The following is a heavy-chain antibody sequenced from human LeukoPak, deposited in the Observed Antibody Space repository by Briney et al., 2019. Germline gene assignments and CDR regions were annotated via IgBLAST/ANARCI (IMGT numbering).Heavy chain of an antibody. Sequence: GGSLRLSCVDSGFNFDNFAMHWVRQPLGKGLEWVAVISHDGRTKYYADSMKGRITISRDNSKNTLFLQMNNLRSEDTAVYFCARPSPPGDGYNPPDHWGQGTLVTVSS. D-gene: IGHD5-24*01. V-gene: IGHV3-30*04. CDR3: ARPSPPGDGYNPPDH. J-gene: IGHJ4*02. CDR2: ISHDGRTK. CDR1: GFNFDNFA.